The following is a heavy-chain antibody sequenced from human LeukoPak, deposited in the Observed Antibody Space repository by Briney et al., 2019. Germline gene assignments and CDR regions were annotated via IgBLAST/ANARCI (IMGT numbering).Heavy chain of an antibody. V-gene: IGHV1-8*01. CDR3: ARVSSSSWYAGYYYYYYMDV. J-gene: IGHJ6*03. CDR2: MNPNSGNT. D-gene: IGHD6-13*01. Sequence: ASVKVPCKASGYTFTSYDINWVRQATGQGLEWMGWMNPNSGNTGYAQKFQGRVTMTRNTSISTAYMELSSLRSEDTAVYYCARVSSSSWYAGYYYYYYMDVWGKGTTVTISS. CDR1: GYTFTSYD.